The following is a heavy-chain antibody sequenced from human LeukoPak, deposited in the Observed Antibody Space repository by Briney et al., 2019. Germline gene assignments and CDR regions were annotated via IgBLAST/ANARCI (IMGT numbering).Heavy chain of an antibody. J-gene: IGHJ6*03. CDR2: IYHSGGT. Sequence: SETLSLTCTVSGYSISSGYYWGWIRQPPGKGLEWIEEIYHSGGTNYNPSLKSRITISVDKSQNQFSLKVNSLTAADTAVYYCATNGYYCMDVWGKGTTVTVSS. V-gene: IGHV4-38-2*02. D-gene: IGHD2-8*01. CDR3: ATNGYYCMDV. CDR1: GYSISSGYY.